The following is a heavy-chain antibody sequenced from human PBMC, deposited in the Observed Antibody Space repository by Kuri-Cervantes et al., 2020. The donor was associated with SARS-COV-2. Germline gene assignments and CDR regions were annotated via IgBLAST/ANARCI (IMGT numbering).Heavy chain of an antibody. D-gene: IGHD4-23*01. CDR3: ARHYMGFTVVTHGYFDY. CDR1: GGSISTSTSY. J-gene: IGHJ4*02. V-gene: IGHV4-39*01. Sequence: GSLRLSCTVSGGSISTSTSYWGWIRQPPGKGLEWIGSIYYSGSTYYNPSLKSRVTISVDTSKNQFSLKLSSVTAADTAVYYCARHYMGFTVVTHGYFDYWGQGTLVTVSS. CDR2: IYYSGST.